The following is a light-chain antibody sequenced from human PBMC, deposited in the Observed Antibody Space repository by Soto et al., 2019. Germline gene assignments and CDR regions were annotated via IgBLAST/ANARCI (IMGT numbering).Light chain of an antibody. CDR2: DAS. CDR3: QQRSNRPPWT. V-gene: IGKV3-11*01. CDR1: QSVSKY. Sequence: EVVLTQSPATLSLSPGERATLSCWASQSVSKYLAWFQQKPGQAPRLLIYDASIRSTAITARFSGSGSETDFTLTISSVEREDFAVYYCQQRSNRPPWTFGQGTRVEIK. J-gene: IGKJ1*01.